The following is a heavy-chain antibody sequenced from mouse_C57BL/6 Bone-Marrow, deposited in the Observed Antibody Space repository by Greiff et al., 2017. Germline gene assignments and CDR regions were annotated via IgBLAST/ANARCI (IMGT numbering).Heavy chain of an antibody. J-gene: IGHJ4*01. CDR2: ISAGGSYT. CDR1: GFTFSSYA. CDR3: ARKGTVVSHYYAMDY. D-gene: IGHD2-2*01. Sequence: EVQLVESGGGLVKPGGSLKLSCAASGFTFSSYAMSWVRQTPEKRLEWVATISAGGSYTYYPDNVKGRFTISRDNAKNNLYLQMSHLKSDDTAMYYCARKGTVVSHYYAMDYWGQGTSVTVSS. V-gene: IGHV5-4*01.